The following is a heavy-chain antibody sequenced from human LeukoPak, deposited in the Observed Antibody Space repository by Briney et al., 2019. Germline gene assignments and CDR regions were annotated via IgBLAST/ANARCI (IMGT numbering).Heavy chain of an antibody. CDR2: IKQDGSEK. J-gene: IGHJ4*02. V-gene: IGHV3-7*01. CDR3: ATAGYPNFDY. Sequence: PGGSLRLSCAASGFTFSSYWMSWVRQAPGKGLEWVANIKQDGSEKYYVDSVKGRFTISRDNSKNTLYLQMNSLRAEDTAVYYCATAGYPNFDYWGQGTLVTVSS. CDR1: GFTFSSYW. D-gene: IGHD6-25*01.